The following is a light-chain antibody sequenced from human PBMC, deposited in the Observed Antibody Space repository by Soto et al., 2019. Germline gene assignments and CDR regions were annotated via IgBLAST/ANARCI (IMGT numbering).Light chain of an antibody. CDR2: DAS. CDR3: QQRSDWPLT. CDR1: QSVGSY. J-gene: IGKJ4*01. Sequence: EIVLTQSPATLSLSPGERVTLSCRASQSVGSYFAWYQQKPGQAPRLLIYDASTRAAGIPARFSGSGSGTDFTLTISSLEPDDFAVYYCQQRSDWPLTFGGGTKLEIK. V-gene: IGKV3-11*01.